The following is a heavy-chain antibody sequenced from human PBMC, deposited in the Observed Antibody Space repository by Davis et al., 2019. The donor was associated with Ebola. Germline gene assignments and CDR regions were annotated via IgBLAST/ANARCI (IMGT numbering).Heavy chain of an antibody. V-gene: IGHV1-46*01. CDR1: GYTFTSYY. Sequence: ASVQVSCKASGYTFTSYYMHWVRQAPGQGLEWMGIINPSGCSTSYAQKFQGRVTMTRDTSTSTVYMELSSLRSEDTAVYYCARGVQLDIPPFYYYDYGMDVWGQGTTVTVSS. CDR2: INPSGCST. D-gene: IGHD6-6*01. J-gene: IGHJ6*02. CDR3: ARGVQLDIPPFYYYDYGMDV.